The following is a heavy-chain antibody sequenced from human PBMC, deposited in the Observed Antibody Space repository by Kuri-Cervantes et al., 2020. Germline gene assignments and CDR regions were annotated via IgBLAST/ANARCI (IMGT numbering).Heavy chain of an antibody. V-gene: IGHV3-30-3*01. CDR3: AKDHKTIFGVVIIDYYYYGMDV. CDR1: GFTFSSYA. Sequence: GESLKISCAASGFTFSSYAMHWVRQAPGKGLEWVAVISYDGSNKYYADSVKGRFTISRDNSKNTLYLQTNSLRAEDTAVYYCAKDHKTIFGVVIIDYYYYGMDVWGQGTTVTVSS. D-gene: IGHD3-3*01. J-gene: IGHJ6*02. CDR2: ISYDGSNK.